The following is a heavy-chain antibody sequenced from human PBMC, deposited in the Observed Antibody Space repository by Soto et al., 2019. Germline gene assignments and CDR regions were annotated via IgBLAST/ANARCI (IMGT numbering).Heavy chain of an antibody. CDR2: VSYDGSNK. D-gene: IGHD5-18*01. J-gene: IGHJ4*02. CDR1: GFTFSRFG. CDR3: AKEGLTTAIYFDL. Sequence: QVQLVESGGGVVQPGRSLRLSCAASGFTFSRFGMHWVRQAPGKGLEWVAAVSYDGSNKFYADSVKGRFTISRDNSKNTLSLQINTLRAEDTAVYYCAKEGLTTAIYFDLWGQGTLVTVST. V-gene: IGHV3-30*18.